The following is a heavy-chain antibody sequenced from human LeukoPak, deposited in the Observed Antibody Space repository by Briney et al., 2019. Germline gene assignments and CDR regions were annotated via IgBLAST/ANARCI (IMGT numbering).Heavy chain of an antibody. Sequence: GGSLRLSCVASGFTFSAYIMRWVRQAAGKGLEYASAIRSDGSSTFYPNSVKGRFTISRDNSKSTLYLQMGSLRAEDTAVYYCTRRYGGHSGWAGYHDSWGQGTLVTVSS. D-gene: IGHD6-19*01. CDR3: TRRYGGHSGWAGYHDS. V-gene: IGHV3-64*01. CDR1: GFTFSAYI. CDR2: IRSDGSST. J-gene: IGHJ4*02.